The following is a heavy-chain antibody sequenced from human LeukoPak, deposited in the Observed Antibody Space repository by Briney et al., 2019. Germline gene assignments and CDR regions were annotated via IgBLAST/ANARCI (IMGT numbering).Heavy chain of an antibody. D-gene: IGHD3-22*01. Sequence: GGSLRLSCVASGFSFSDYAMNWVRQAPGKGLEWVSGIRGGGETTFYADSVKGRFTVSRDKSKNTMYLQMNSLRADDTAVYYCAKVAYDGNSRSFDYWGQGTLVTVSS. J-gene: IGHJ4*02. CDR1: GFSFSDYA. CDR2: IRGGGETT. V-gene: IGHV3-23*01. CDR3: AKVAYDGNSRSFDY.